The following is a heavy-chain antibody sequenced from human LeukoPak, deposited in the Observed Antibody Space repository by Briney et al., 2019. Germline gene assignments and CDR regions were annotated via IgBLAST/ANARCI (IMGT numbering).Heavy chain of an antibody. J-gene: IGHJ4*02. CDR1: GGSISSSSYY. Sequence: SETLSLTCTVSGGSISSSSYYWGWIRQPPGKGLEWIESIYYSGSTYYNPSLKSRVTISVDTSKNQFSLKLSSVTAADTAVYYCARRIFGGSFDYWGQGTLVTVSS. D-gene: IGHD3-3*02. V-gene: IGHV4-39*01. CDR2: IYYSGST. CDR3: ARRIFGGSFDY.